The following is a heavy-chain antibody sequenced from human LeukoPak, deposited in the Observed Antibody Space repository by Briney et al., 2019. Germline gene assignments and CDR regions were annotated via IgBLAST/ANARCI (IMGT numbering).Heavy chain of an antibody. CDR3: AREFGHNRWYFDY. CDR1: GFTFRTYS. J-gene: IGHJ4*02. D-gene: IGHD5-24*01. Sequence: SLRLSFAASGFTFRTYSIHWVRQAPGKGLEWVTVVSADGRTQLYSDSVKGRFTISRDNSLNTLHLQMNSLRTEDTAVYYCAREFGHNRWYFDYWGQGALVTVSS. V-gene: IGHV3-30*03. CDR2: VSADGRTQ.